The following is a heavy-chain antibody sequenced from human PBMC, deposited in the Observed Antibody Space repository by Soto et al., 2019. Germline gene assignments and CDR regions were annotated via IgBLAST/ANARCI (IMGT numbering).Heavy chain of an antibody. J-gene: IGHJ4*02. D-gene: IGHD3-22*01. CDR2: IYHSGST. Sequence: LSLTCAVSCGSISSGGYCWSWIRQPPGKGLEWIGYIYHSGSTYYNPSLKSRVTISVDRSKNQFSLKLSSVTAADTAVYYCARASYYYDSSGYLGFDYWGQGTLVTVSS. V-gene: IGHV4-30-2*01. CDR3: ARASYYYDSSGYLGFDY. CDR1: CGSISSGGYC.